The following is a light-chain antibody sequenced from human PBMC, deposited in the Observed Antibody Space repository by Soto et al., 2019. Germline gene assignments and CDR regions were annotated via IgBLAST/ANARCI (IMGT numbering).Light chain of an antibody. CDR2: WAS. V-gene: IGKV4-1*01. J-gene: IGKJ1*01. CDR1: QSVLYSSNNKNY. CDR3: QQHSGTPPT. Sequence: DIVMTQSPDSLAVSLGERATINCKSSQSVLYSSNNKNYLAWYQQKPGQPPKLLISWASTRESGVPDRFSGRGSGTDFTLTISSLQAEDGAFYYCQQHSGTPPTFGQGTKVEIK.